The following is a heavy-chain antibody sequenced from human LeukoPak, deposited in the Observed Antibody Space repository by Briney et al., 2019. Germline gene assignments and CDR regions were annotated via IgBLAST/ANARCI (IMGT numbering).Heavy chain of an antibody. J-gene: IGHJ4*02. Sequence: PGGSLRLSCAASGFTFSSYGMHWVRQAPGKGLEWVAVISYDGSNKYYADSVKGRFTISRDNSKNTLYLQMNSLRAEDTAVYYCAKSGGQWLTGLRIYYFDYWGQGTLVTVSS. CDR1: GFTFSSYG. CDR2: ISYDGSNK. CDR3: AKSGGQWLTGLRIYYFDY. D-gene: IGHD6-19*01. V-gene: IGHV3-30*18.